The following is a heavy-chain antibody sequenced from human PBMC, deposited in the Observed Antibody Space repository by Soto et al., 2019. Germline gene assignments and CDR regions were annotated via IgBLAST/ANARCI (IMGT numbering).Heavy chain of an antibody. J-gene: IGHJ6*02. CDR2: ISGSGGST. D-gene: IGHD3-16*01. CDR3: AKGGRLLPHGMDV. V-gene: IGHV3-23*01. CDR1: GFTFSSYA. Sequence: GGSLRLSCAASGFTFSSYAMSWVRQAPGKGLEWVSAISGSGGSTYYADSVKGRFTISRDNSKNTLYLQMNSLRAEETAVYYCAKGGRLLPHGMDVWGQGTTVTVSS.